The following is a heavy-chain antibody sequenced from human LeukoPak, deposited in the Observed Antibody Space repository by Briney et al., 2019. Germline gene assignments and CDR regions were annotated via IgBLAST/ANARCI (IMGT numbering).Heavy chain of an antibody. V-gene: IGHV3-30*04. CDR3: ATDSGYSYGSDY. D-gene: IGHD5-18*01. CDR2: ISYGGSNK. CDR1: GFTFSSYA. Sequence: GRSLRLSCAASGFTFSSYAMHWVRQAPGKGLEWVAVISYGGSNKYYADSVKGRFTISRDNSKNTLYLQMNSLRAEDTAVYYCATDSGYSYGSDYWGQGTLVTVSS. J-gene: IGHJ4*02.